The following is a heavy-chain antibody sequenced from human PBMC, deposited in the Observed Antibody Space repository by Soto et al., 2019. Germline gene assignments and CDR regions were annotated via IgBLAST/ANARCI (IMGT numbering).Heavy chain of an antibody. J-gene: IGHJ4*02. CDR2: IIPIFGTA. D-gene: IGHD2-15*01. CDR3: ASGDCSGGSCYYANYYFDY. V-gene: IGHV1-69*13. CDR1: GGTFSSYA. Sequence: ASVKVSCKASGGTFSSYAISWVRQAPGQGLEWMGGIIPIFGTANYAQKFQGRVTITADESTSTAYMELSSLRSEDTAVYYCASGDCSGGSCYYANYYFDYWGQGTLVTVSS.